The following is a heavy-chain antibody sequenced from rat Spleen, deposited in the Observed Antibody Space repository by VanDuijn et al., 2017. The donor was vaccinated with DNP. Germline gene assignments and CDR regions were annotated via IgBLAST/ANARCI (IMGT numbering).Heavy chain of an antibody. J-gene: IGHJ3*01. D-gene: IGHD3-2*01. V-gene: IGHV5-7*01. CDR3: ARDRSTRFPYILFAY. Sequence: EVQLMESGGGLVQPGRSLKLSCAASGFTFSDYNMAWVSQAPKKGLEWVATIIYDGSRTYYRDSVKGRFTISRDNAKNTLYLQMDSLRSEDTATYYCARDRSTRFPYILFAYWGQVTLVTVSS. CDR1: GFTFSDYN. CDR2: IIYDGSRT.